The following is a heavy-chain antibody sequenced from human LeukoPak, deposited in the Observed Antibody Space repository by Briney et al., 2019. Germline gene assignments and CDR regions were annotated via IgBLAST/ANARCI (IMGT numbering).Heavy chain of an antibody. CDR2: INPNSGGT. V-gene: IGHV1-2*02. CDR1: GYTFTDYY. J-gene: IGHJ4*02. D-gene: IGHD6-19*01. CDR3: ARGGQWLLWYFGY. Sequence: ASVRVSFKASGYTFTDYYMHWVRQAPGQGLEWMGWINPNSGGTNYAQNYQGRVTMTRDTSISTAYMELTRLRSDDTAVYYCARGGQWLLWYFGYWGQGTLVTVSS.